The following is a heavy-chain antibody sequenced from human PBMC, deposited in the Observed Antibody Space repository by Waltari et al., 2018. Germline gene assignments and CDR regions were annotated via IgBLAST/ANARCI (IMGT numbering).Heavy chain of an antibody. Sequence: EVQLVQSGAEVKKPGATVKVSCKVSADTFTDYYMHWVQQAPGKRPEWMGLVDPEDGETIYAENFQGRGTMTADTAADTAYMELSSLTSEDTAVYYCATRERPEHVNAFDVWGQGTMVTVSS. CDR3: ATRERPEHVNAFDV. J-gene: IGHJ3*01. CDR2: VDPEDGET. CDR1: ADTFTDYY. V-gene: IGHV1-69-2*01.